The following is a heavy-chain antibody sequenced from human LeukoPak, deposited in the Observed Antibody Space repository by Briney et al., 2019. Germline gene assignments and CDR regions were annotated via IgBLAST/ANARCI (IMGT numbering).Heavy chain of an antibody. D-gene: IGHD3-22*01. CDR3: ARCDGYPTGSWFDP. CDR2: IYYSGST. J-gene: IGHJ5*02. Sequence: PSQTLSLTCAVSGGSISSGGYSWSWIRQPPGKGLEWIGYIYYSGSTYYNLSLKSRVTISVDRSKNQFSLKLSSLTAADTAVYYCARCDGYPTGSWFDPWGQGTLVTVSS. V-gene: IGHV4-30-2*01. CDR1: GGSISSGGYS.